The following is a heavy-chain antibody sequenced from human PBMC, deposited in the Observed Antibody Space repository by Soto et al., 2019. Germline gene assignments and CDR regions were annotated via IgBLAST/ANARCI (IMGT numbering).Heavy chain of an antibody. CDR1: GFSLSTSGVG. Sequence: QGTLKESGPTLVKPTQTLTLTCSFSGFSLSTSGVGVGWIRQSPGKALEWLALIYWSGDEHYRPSLKSGLSIIKDTSKNHVVLIMTDMDPVDTATYYCARGLATLPVFAFDIWGQGTMVTVSS. CDR2: IYWSGDE. CDR3: ARGLATLPVFAFDI. D-gene: IGHD6-6*01. V-gene: IGHV2-5*01. J-gene: IGHJ3*02.